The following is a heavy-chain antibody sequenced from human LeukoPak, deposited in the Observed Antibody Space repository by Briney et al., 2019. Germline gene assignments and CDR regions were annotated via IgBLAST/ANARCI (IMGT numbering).Heavy chain of an antibody. CDR1: GFTFSSYW. D-gene: IGHD3-22*01. Sequence: GGSLRLSCAASGFTFSSYWMAWVRQAPGKGLEWVANIKQDGSAKYYVDSVKGRFPISRDNAKNSLYLHMNSLRADDTAVYYCAQECVDSTGYYYVPNWFDPWGQGTLVTVSS. CDR3: AQECVDSTGYYYVPNWFDP. CDR2: IKQDGSAK. V-gene: IGHV3-7*01. J-gene: IGHJ5*02.